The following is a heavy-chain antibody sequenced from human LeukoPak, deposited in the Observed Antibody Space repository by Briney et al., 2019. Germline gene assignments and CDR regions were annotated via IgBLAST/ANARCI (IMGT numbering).Heavy chain of an antibody. CDR1: GYTFTSYA. CDR3: ARDLSPTGGYDLGFDY. J-gene: IGHJ4*02. CDR2: ISAYNGNT. Sequence: ASVKVSCKASGYTFTSYAMHWVRQAPGQRLEWMGWISAYNGNTNYAQKLQGRVTMTTDTSTSTAYMELRSLRSDDTAVYYCARDLSPTGGYDLGFDYWGQGTLVTVSS. D-gene: IGHD5-12*01. V-gene: IGHV1-18*01.